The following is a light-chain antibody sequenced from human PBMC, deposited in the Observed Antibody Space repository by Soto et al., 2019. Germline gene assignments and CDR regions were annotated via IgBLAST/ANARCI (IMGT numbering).Light chain of an antibody. J-gene: IGKJ5*01. Sequence: EIVMTQSPATLSVSPGERATLSCRASQSVGSDLAWYQQKPGQAPRLLIYGGSTRATGIPARVSGSGSGTEFTLTISSLQSEDFAVYYCQQYNNWPITFGQGTRLEN. CDR2: GGS. V-gene: IGKV3-15*01. CDR3: QQYNNWPIT. CDR1: QSVGSD.